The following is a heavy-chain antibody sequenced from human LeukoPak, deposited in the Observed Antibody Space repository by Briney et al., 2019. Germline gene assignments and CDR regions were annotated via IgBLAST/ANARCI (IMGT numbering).Heavy chain of an antibody. D-gene: IGHD3-3*01. CDR3: ARDLPYDFWSGYLDY. V-gene: IGHV3-11*04. Sequence: GGSLRLSCAASGFTFSDYYMSWIRQAPGKGLEWVSYISSSGSTIYYADSVKGRFTISRDNAKNSLYLQMNSLRAEDTAVYYCARDLPYDFWSGYLDYWGQGTLVTVSS. J-gene: IGHJ4*02. CDR1: GFTFSDYY. CDR2: ISSSGSTI.